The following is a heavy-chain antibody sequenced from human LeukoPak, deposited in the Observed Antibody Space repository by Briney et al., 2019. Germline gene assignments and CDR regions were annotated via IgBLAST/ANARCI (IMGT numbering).Heavy chain of an antibody. J-gene: IGHJ5*02. CDR3: ARSELQWFGDSPRGFDP. Sequence: SETLSLTCTVSGGSISSYYWSWIRQPPGKGLDWIGYIYHSGSTNYNPSLKSRFTISLDTSKNQFSLKLSSVTAADTAVYYCARSELQWFGDSPRGFDPWGQGTLVTVSS. CDR2: IYHSGST. CDR1: GGSISSYY. V-gene: IGHV4-59*01. D-gene: IGHD3-10*01.